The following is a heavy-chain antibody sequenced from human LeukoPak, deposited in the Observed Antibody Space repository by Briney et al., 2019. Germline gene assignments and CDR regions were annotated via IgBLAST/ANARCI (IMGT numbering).Heavy chain of an antibody. CDR2: LYTGGGT. Sequence: GGSLRLSCAASGFSVRTTYMSWVRQAPGKGLEWVSVLYTGGGTDHADSVKGRFTISRDNAKNSLDLQMNSLRAEDTAVYYCARHLSGITGYTYGRGIDYWGQGTLVTVSS. D-gene: IGHD5-18*01. V-gene: IGHV3-66*04. CDR3: ARHLSGITGYTYGRGIDY. J-gene: IGHJ4*02. CDR1: GFSVRTTY.